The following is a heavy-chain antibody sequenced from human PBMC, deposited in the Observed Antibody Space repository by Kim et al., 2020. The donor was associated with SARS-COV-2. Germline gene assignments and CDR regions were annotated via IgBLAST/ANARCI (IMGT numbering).Heavy chain of an antibody. Sequence: GGSLRLSCAASGFIFSNYGMHWVRQAPGKGLEWVAVIWYDGSIKDYADSVKGRFTISRDNSKNTRYLQMNSLGAEDTAVYYCAKAPADGDYYYWGQGTLVTVSS. J-gene: IGHJ4*02. CDR2: IWYDGSIK. V-gene: IGHV3-33*06. CDR3: AKAPADGDYYY. D-gene: IGHD4-17*01. CDR1: GFIFSNYG.